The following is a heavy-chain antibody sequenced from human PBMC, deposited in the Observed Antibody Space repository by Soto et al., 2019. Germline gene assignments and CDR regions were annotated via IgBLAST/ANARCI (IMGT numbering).Heavy chain of an antibody. J-gene: IGHJ6*02. CDR2: IYPGDSDT. D-gene: IGHD3-3*01. CDR1: GYSFTIYW. CDR3: AGHRLDYDFWKDYYYYYGMDV. V-gene: IGHV5-51*01. Sequence: GESLKISCKGSGYSFTIYWIGWVRQRPGKGLEWMGIIYPGDSDTRYSPSFQGQVTISADKSISTAYLQWSSLKASDTAMYYCAGHRLDYDFWKDYYYYYGMDVWGQGTTVTVSS.